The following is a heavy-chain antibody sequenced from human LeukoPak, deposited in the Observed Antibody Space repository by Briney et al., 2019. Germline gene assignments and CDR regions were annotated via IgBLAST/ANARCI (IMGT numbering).Heavy chain of an antibody. CDR2: ISGSGGST. V-gene: IGHV3-23*01. D-gene: IGHD3-3*01. CDR1: GFTFSSYA. J-gene: IGHJ3*02. CDR3: ANDHVLRFLEWLPDAFDI. Sequence: PGGSLRLSCAASGFTFSSYAMSWVRQAPGEGLEWVSAISGSGGSTYYADSVKGRFTISRDNSKNTLYLQMNSLRAEDTAVYYCANDHVLRFLEWLPDAFDIWGQGTMVTVSS.